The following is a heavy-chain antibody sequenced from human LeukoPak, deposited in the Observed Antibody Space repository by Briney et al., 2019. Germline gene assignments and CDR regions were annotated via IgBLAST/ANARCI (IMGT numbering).Heavy chain of an antibody. D-gene: IGHD1-1*01. V-gene: IGHV5-51*01. CDR3: AGLGTTETMTRFDY. CDR1: GYSFSNFW. J-gene: IGHJ4*02. Sequence: GGSLQISCKASGYSFSNFWIGWVRPLPGKGLEWMGLVYPGDSEDRISPSFQGQVTISADKSISTAYLQWSSLKASDTAMYYCAGLGTTETMTRFDYWGQGTLVTVSS. CDR2: VYPGDSED.